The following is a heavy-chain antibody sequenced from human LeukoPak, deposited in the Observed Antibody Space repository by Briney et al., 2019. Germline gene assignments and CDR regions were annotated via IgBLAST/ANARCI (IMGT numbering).Heavy chain of an antibody. CDR1: GCSFTGYY. CDR3: ARAYTYGSGQRYYWFMDV. D-gene: IGHD3-10*01. V-gene: IGHV1-2*02. Sequence: GASVTVSCKASGCSFTGYYIHWVRQAPGQGLEWMGWIDPNSGGTKCAQNFQGSVTMTRDTSITTAYMEVSRLTSDDTAVYYCARAYTYGSGQRYYWFMDVWGQGTTVTVSS. J-gene: IGHJ6*02. CDR2: IDPNSGGT.